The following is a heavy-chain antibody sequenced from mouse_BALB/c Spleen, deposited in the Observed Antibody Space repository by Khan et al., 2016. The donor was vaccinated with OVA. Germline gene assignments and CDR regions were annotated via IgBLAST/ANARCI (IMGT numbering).Heavy chain of an antibody. Sequence: QVQLKESGAELVRPGASVKLSCKTSGYIFTNYWIHWVKQRSGQGLEWIARIYPGTDNSYYNEKLKDRATLTADKSSSTVYMQLSSLKAEDSAVYFCAREEALYYVDYWGQGTTLTVSS. CDR3: AREEALYYVDY. V-gene: IGHV1-76*01. J-gene: IGHJ2*01. CDR2: IYPGTDNS. CDR1: GYIFTNYW. D-gene: IGHD3-2*02.